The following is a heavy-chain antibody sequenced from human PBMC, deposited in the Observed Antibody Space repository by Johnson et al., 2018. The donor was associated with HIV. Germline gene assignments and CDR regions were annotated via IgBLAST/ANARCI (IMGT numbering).Heavy chain of an antibody. CDR1: GVTISSFG. J-gene: IGHJ3*02. V-gene: IGHV3-30*02. D-gene: IGHD3-10*01. CDR2: IRFDGSDE. CDR3: TKVWGFYYGQYHDAFDI. Sequence: QVQLVESGGGVVQPGGSLRLSCAASGVTISSFGMHWVRQAPGKGLEWVAFIRFDGSDEYYSNSVKGRFPISRDNSKNTLYLQMNSLRPEDTAVYYCTKVWGFYYGQYHDAFDIWGQGTMVTVSS.